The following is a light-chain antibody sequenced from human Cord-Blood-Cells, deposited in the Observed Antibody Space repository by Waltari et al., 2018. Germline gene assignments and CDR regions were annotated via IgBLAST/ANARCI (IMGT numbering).Light chain of an antibody. Sequence: QSALTQPASVSGSPGQSITISCPGTSSDVAGYNNFPWYQQHPGKAPKLMIYEVSNRPSGVSNRFSGSKSGNTASLTISGLQAEDEADYYCSSYTSSSTYVFGTGTKVTVL. V-gene: IGLV2-14*01. J-gene: IGLJ1*01. CDR1: SSDVAGYNN. CDR2: EVS. CDR3: SSYTSSSTYV.